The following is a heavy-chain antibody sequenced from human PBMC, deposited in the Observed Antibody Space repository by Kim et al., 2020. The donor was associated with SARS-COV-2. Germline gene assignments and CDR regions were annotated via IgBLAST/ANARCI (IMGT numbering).Heavy chain of an antibody. CDR2: ISAYNGIT. Sequence: ASVKVSCKASGYTFTSYGISWVRQAPGQGLEWMGWISAYNGITSYAQKLQGRVTMTTDTSTSTAYMELRSLRSDDTAVYYCARNDRVGATYIYWGQGTLVTVSS. CDR3: ARNDRVGATYIY. CDR1: GYTFTSYG. D-gene: IGHD1-26*01. V-gene: IGHV1-18*01. J-gene: IGHJ4*02.